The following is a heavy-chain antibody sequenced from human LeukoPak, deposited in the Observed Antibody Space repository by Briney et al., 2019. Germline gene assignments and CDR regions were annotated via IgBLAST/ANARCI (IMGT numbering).Heavy chain of an antibody. CDR3: ARDRVAAAGPPGY. J-gene: IGHJ4*02. Sequence: GGSLRLSCAASGFTFSSYSMNWVRQAPGKGREWVSSISSSSSYIYYADSVKGRFTISRVKAKNSLYLQMNSLRAEDTAVYYCARDRVAAAGPPGYWGQGTLVTV. V-gene: IGHV3-21*01. CDR2: ISSSSSYI. CDR1: GFTFSSYS. D-gene: IGHD6-13*01.